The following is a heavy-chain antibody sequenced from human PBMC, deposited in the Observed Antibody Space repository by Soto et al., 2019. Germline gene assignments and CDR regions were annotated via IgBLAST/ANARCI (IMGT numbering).Heavy chain of an antibody. CDR3: ARSTRGVIRMAVYYFDY. CDR1: GFTVSSNY. D-gene: IGHD3-10*01. V-gene: IGHV3-21*01. J-gene: IGHJ4*02. Sequence: EVQLVESGGGLIQPGGSLRLSCAASGFTVSSNYMSWVRQAPGKGLEWVSSISSSSSYIYYADSVKGRFTISRDNAKNSLYLQMNSLRAEDTAVYYCARSTRGVIRMAVYYFDYWGQGTLVTVSS. CDR2: ISSSSSYI.